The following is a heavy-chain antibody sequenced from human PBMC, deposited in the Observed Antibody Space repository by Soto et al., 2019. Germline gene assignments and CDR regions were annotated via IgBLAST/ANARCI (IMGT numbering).Heavy chain of an antibody. CDR3: ARSSTRTKAFDY. CDR2: LNPSGGST. D-gene: IGHD2-2*01. J-gene: IGHJ4*02. Sequence: QVQLVQSGAEVKKPGASVKVSCKASGYTFISYSMHWVRQAPGQRLEWMGTLNPSGGSTKYSHKFQGRVTMTSATFARTVYMEVTSLTSEDTAVSSGARSSTRTKAFDYWGQGTLVTVSS. V-gene: IGHV1-46*01. CDR1: GYTFISYS.